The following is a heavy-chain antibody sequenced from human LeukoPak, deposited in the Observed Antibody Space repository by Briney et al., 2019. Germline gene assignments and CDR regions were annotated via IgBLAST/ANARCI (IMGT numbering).Heavy chain of an antibody. Sequence: GGSLRLSCAASGFTFSSYGMHWVRQAPGKGLEWVAFIRYDGSNKYYADSVKGRFTISRDNAKNSLYLQMNSLRAEDTAVYYCARAIFGVVIGCMDVWGKGTTVTVSS. D-gene: IGHD3-3*01. CDR3: ARAIFGVVIGCMDV. V-gene: IGHV3-30*02. CDR2: IRYDGSNK. CDR1: GFTFSSYG. J-gene: IGHJ6*03.